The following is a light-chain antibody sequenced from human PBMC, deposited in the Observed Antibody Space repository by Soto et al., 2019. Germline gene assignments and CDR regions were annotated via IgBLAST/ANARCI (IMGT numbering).Light chain of an antibody. CDR3: QQYYRRGT. CDR1: QSILYSSDDKNY. Sequence: DIVMTQSPDSLAVSLGERATINCKSSQSILYSSDDKNYLAWYQLKPGQPPKLLISWASTRESGVPDRFSGSGSGTDFTLTISSLQAEDVAVYYCQQYYRRGTFGGGTKVEIK. J-gene: IGKJ4*01. V-gene: IGKV4-1*01. CDR2: WAS.